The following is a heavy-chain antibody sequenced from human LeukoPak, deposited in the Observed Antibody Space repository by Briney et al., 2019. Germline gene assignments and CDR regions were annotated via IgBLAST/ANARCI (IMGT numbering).Heavy chain of an antibody. CDR1: AFTFSKYG. D-gene: IGHD3-22*01. Sequence: PGRSLRLSCAAAAFTFSKYGTEWVRQAPGKGREWVAVILFDGSNIHYADSAKGRFTISRDNSKNTLYLQMSGLRAEDTAVYYCARSYDSSDDYYGAFDIWGQGTMVTVSS. CDR2: ILFDGSNI. J-gene: IGHJ3*02. V-gene: IGHV3-33*07. CDR3: ARSYDSSDDYYGAFDI.